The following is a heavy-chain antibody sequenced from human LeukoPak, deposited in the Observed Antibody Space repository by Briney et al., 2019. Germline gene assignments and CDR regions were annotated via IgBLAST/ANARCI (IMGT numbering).Heavy chain of an antibody. V-gene: IGHV4-59*08. CDR3: ASPIMVRGAIDWFDP. J-gene: IGHJ5*02. Sequence: PSETPSLTCAVSGGSIRKYYWTWIRQPPGKGLELIGFISDSGSTNYNPSLNSRVTISIDTSKNQFSLKLTSVTAADTAVYYCASPIMVRGAIDWFDPWGQGTLVTVSS. D-gene: IGHD3-10*01. CDR2: ISDSGST. CDR1: GGSIRKYY.